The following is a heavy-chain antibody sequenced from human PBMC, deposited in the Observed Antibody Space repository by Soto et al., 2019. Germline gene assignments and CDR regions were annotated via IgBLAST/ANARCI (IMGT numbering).Heavy chain of an antibody. Sequence: QLQLQESGPGLVKPSETLSLTCTVSGGSISSSSYYWGWIRQPPGKGLEWIGSIYYSGSTYYNPSLKSRVTISVDTSKNQFSLKLSSVTAADTAVYYCATHWAYYGSGSNEYYGMDVWGQGTTVTVSS. CDR1: GGSISSSSYY. V-gene: IGHV4-39*01. CDR2: IYYSGST. J-gene: IGHJ6*02. D-gene: IGHD3-10*01. CDR3: ATHWAYYGSGSNEYYGMDV.